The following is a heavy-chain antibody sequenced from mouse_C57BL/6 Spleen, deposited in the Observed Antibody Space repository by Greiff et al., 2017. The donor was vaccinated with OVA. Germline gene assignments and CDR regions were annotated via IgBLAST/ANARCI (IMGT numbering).Heavy chain of an antibody. CDR2: IWRGGST. CDR3: AKNSGNAWFAY. J-gene: IGHJ3*01. V-gene: IGHV2-5*01. CDR1: GFSLTSYG. Sequence: VMLVESGPGLVQPSQSLSITCTVSGFSLTSYGVHWVRQSPGKGLEWLVLIWRGGSTDYNAAFMSRLSITKDNSKSQVFFKMNSLQADDTAIYYCAKNSGNAWFAYWGQGTLVTVSA.